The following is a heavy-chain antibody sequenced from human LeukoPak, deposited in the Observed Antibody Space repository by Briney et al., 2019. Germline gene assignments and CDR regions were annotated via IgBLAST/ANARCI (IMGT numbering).Heavy chain of an antibody. CDR1: GGSISSGGYS. CDR3: ASSNRGGYYVWFDP. V-gene: IGHV4-30-4*07. Sequence: SETLSLTCAVSGGSISSGGYSWSWIRQPPGKGLEWIGYIYYSGSTYYNPSLKSRVTISVDTSKNQFSLKLSSVTAADTAVYYCASSNRGGYYVWFDPWGQGTLVTVSS. J-gene: IGHJ5*02. D-gene: IGHD3-3*01. CDR2: IYYSGST.